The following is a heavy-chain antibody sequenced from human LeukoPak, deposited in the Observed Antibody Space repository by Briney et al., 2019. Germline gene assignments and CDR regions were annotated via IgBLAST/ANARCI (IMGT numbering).Heavy chain of an antibody. D-gene: IGHD6-19*01. Sequence: GGSLRLSCEASGFTFSNYGMAWFRQAPGKGLEWVSTINLNGDETHYADFVKGRFTISRDNSKSTLALRMSSLRVEDTAVYYCERDPSEYEYNRGWYRDFWGQGSQVIVSS. CDR3: ERDPSEYEYNRGWYRDF. CDR2: INLNGDET. CDR1: GFTFSNYG. V-gene: IGHV3-23*01. J-gene: IGHJ4*02.